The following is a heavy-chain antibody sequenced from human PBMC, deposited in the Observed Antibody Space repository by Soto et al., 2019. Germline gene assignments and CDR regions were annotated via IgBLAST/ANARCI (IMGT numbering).Heavy chain of an antibody. CDR3: ARVLRFLEFAFDI. V-gene: IGHV3-53*04. CDR2: IYSGGST. CDR1: GFTVSSNY. J-gene: IGHJ3*02. D-gene: IGHD3-3*01. Sequence: GGSLRLSCAASGFTVSSNYMSWVRQAPGKGLEWVSVIYSGGSTYYADFVKGRFTISRHNSKNTLYLQMNSLRAEDTAVYYCARVLRFLEFAFDIWGQGTMVTVSS.